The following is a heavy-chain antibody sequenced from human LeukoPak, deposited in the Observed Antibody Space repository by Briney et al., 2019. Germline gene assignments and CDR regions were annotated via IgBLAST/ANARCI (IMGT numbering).Heavy chain of an antibody. Sequence: ASVTVSFTASGYTFTIYYMHWVRQTPGQGLGWMEIITPSGGSTSYAQKFQGRGTMTRDTSTSTVYMELSSLRSEDTAVYYCARGPYTVTTLFDYWGQGTLVTVAS. CDR2: ITPSGGST. D-gene: IGHD4-17*01. CDR1: GYTFTIYY. J-gene: IGHJ4*02. V-gene: IGHV1-46*01. CDR3: ARGPYTVTTLFDY.